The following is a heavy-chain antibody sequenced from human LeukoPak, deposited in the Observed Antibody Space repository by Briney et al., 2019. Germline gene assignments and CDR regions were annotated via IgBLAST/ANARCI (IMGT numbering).Heavy chain of an antibody. Sequence: PSETLSLTCAVYGGSFSGYSWNWIRQPPGKGLEWIGEINHNGSTNYSPSLKSRVTISLDTSKNQFSLKLSSVTAADTAVYYCARRQKGYCSSTSCAEFDYWGQGTLVTVSS. J-gene: IGHJ4*02. CDR1: GGSFSGYS. D-gene: IGHD2-2*01. V-gene: IGHV4-34*01. CDR3: ARRQKGYCSSTSCAEFDY. CDR2: INHNGST.